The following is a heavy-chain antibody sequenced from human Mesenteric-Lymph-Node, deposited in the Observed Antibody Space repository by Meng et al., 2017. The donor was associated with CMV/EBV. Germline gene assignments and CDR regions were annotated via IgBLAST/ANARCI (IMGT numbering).Heavy chain of an antibody. J-gene: IGHJ4*02. D-gene: IGHD4-23*01. Sequence: LIHGGAGLLKPSWTLSLPCAVYGGSFMGYYWSWIRQPPGKGLEWIGEINHSGSTNYNPSLKSRVTISVDTSKNQFSLKLSSVTAADTAVYYCARHQRWLKSEGGFNYWGQGTLVTVSS. CDR1: GGSFMGYY. CDR2: INHSGST. V-gene: IGHV4-34*02. CDR3: ARHQRWLKSEGGFNY.